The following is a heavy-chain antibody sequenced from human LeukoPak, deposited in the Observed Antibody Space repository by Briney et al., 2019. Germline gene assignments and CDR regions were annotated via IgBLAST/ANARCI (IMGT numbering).Heavy chain of an antibody. CDR3: ARDLQSLPDFDC. CDR1: GFTFSSYG. D-gene: IGHD4-11*01. Sequence: PGGSLRLSCAASGFTFSSYGMHWVRQAPGKGLEWVAVIWYDGSNKYYADSVKGRFTISRDNSKNTLYLQMNSLRAEDTAVYYCARDLQSLPDFDCWGQGTLVTVSS. J-gene: IGHJ4*02. CDR2: IWYDGSNK. V-gene: IGHV3-33*01.